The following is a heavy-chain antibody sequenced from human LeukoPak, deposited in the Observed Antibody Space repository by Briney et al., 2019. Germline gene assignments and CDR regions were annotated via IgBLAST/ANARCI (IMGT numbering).Heavy chain of an antibody. CDR1: GGSISSYY. CDR2: IYYSGST. D-gene: IGHD6-13*01. CDR3: ARAGIAAPSVYYYYYGMDV. V-gene: IGHV4-59*12. J-gene: IGHJ6*02. Sequence: SETLSPTCTVSGGSISSYYWSWIRQPPGKGLEWTGYIYYSGSTNYNPSLKSRVTISVDTSKNQFSLKLSSVTAADTAVYYCARAGIAAPSVYYYYYGMDVWGQGTTVTVSS.